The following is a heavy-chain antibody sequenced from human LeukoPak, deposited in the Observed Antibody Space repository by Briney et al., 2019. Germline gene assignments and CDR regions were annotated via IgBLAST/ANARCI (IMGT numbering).Heavy chain of an antibody. CDR2: INPNSGGT. J-gene: IGHJ5*02. V-gene: IGHV1-2*02. CDR1: GYTFTGYY. Sequence: ASLKVSCKASGYTFTGYYMHWVRQAPGQGLEWMGWINPNSGGTNYAQKFQGRVTMTRDTSISTAYMELSRLRSDDTAVYYCARVGGYGENWFDPWGQGTLVTVSS. D-gene: IGHD4-17*01. CDR3: ARVGGYGENWFDP.